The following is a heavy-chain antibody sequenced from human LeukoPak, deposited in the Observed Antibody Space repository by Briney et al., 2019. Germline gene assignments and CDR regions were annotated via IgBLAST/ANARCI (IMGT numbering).Heavy chain of an antibody. CDR3: AKGLRIAAIDY. J-gene: IGHJ4*02. V-gene: IGHV3-33*06. D-gene: IGHD6-6*01. CDR2: IWYDGSNK. Sequence: PGRSLRLSCAASGFTFSSYGMHWVRQAPGKGLEWVAVIWYDGSNKYYADSVKGRFTISRDNSKNTLYLQMNSLRAEDTAVYYCAKGLRIAAIDYWGQGTLVTVSS. CDR1: GFTFSSYG.